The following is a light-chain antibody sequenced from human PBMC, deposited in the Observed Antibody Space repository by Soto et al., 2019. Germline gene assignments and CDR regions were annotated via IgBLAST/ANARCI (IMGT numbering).Light chain of an antibody. V-gene: IGKV3-20*01. Sequence: EIVWTQCPGTLSLSLGERATLSCSASQRVSSSYLAWYQKKPGQAPRFLSYGASNRATGIPDRFSGSGSGTDFTLTISRLEPEDFAVYYCQQYGSSYPWTFGQGTKEDIK. CDR3: QQYGSSYPWT. CDR1: QRVSSSY. CDR2: GAS. J-gene: IGKJ1*01.